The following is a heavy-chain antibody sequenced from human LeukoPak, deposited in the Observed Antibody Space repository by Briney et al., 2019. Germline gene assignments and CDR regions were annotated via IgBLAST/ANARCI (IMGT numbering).Heavy chain of an antibody. CDR2: IWYDGSNK. Sequence: PGRSLRLSCAASGFTFSSYGMRWVRQAPGKGLEWVAVIWYDGSNKYYADSVKGRFTISRDNSKNTLYLQMNSLRAEDTAVYYCAGDYGDRSIVWGQGTLVTVSS. CDR1: GFTFSSYG. J-gene: IGHJ4*02. D-gene: IGHD4-17*01. CDR3: AGDYGDRSIV. V-gene: IGHV3-33*01.